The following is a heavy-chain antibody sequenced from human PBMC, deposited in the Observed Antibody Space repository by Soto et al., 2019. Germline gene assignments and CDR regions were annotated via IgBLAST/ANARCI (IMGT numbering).Heavy chain of an antibody. J-gene: IGHJ3*02. D-gene: IGHD3-10*01. CDR1: GGSVTTYY. CDR3: VTGSGSSTSDAFDI. Sequence: QVQLQGSGPGLVKPSETLSLTCTVFGGSVTTYYWTWIRQPPGKGLEWIGFTSHSGGTNYNPSLKSRVTMSVDTSKNQFSLKLISVTAADTAVYYCVTGSGSSTSDAFDIWDRGTMVTVSS. CDR2: TSHSGGT. V-gene: IGHV4-59*02.